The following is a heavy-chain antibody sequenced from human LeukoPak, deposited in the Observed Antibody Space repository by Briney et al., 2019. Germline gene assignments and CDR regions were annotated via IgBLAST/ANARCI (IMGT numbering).Heavy chain of an antibody. CDR2: ISSSSSYI. D-gene: IGHD2-2*02. CDR1: GFTFSSYS. CDR3: ARGGGWGYCSSTSCYREDYFDY. J-gene: IGHJ4*02. Sequence: GGSLRLSCAASGFTFSSYSMNWVRQAPGKGLEWVSSISSSSSYIYYADSVKGRFTISRDNAKTSLYLQMNSLRAEHTAVYYCARGGGWGYCSSTSCYREDYFDYWGQGTLVTVSS. V-gene: IGHV3-21*01.